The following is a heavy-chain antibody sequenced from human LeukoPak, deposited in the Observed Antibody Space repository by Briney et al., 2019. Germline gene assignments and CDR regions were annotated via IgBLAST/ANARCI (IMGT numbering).Heavy chain of an antibody. CDR1: GGSISGYY. CDR2: IHYSGST. Sequence: PSETLSLTCTVSGGSISGYYWSWVRQPPGRGLEWIGYIHYSGSTNYNPSLKSRVTISLDTSKKQFSLKLTSVTAADTAVYYCAREGQWLAVWFDPWGQGTLVTASS. J-gene: IGHJ5*02. CDR3: AREGQWLAVWFDP. V-gene: IGHV4-59*01. D-gene: IGHD6-19*01.